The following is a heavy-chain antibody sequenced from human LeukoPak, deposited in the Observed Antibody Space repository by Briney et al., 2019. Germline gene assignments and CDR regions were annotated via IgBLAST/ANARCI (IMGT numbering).Heavy chain of an antibody. CDR2: ISYDGSNK. Sequence: GGSLRLSCAASGFTFSSYAMHWVRQAPGKGLEWVAVISYDGSNKYYADSVKGRFTISRDNSKNTLYLQMNSLRAEDTAVYYCATGSEDVIWGQGTMVTVSS. CDR3: ATGSEDVI. D-gene: IGHD1-14*01. V-gene: IGHV3-30-3*01. CDR1: GFTFSSYA. J-gene: IGHJ3*02.